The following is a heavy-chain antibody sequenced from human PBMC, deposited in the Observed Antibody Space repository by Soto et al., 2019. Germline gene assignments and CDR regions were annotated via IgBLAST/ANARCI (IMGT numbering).Heavy chain of an antibody. Sequence: GGSLRLSCTASGFSFNSHGMNCVRQAPGKGLEWVARILYDGSKEYYADSVKGRFTISRDNSKNTLYLQIDSLRVEDTAVYYCAKYLPLMADYWLQGTPVTGSS. CDR2: ILYDGSKE. CDR1: GFSFNSHG. CDR3: AKYLPLMADY. D-gene: IGHD3-9*01. J-gene: IGHJ4*02. V-gene: IGHV3-30*18.